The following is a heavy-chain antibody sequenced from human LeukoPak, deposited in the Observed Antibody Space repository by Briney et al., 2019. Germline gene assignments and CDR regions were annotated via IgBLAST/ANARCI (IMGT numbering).Heavy chain of an antibody. CDR3: ARDYYYDSSGDY. J-gene: IGHJ4*02. CDR1: GGTFSSYA. D-gene: IGHD3-22*01. V-gene: IGHV1-69*04. Sequence: SVKVSCKASGGTFSSYAISWVRQAPGQGLEWMGRIIPILGIANYAQKLQGRVTMTTDTSTSTAYMELRSLRSDDTAVYYCARDYYYDSSGDYWGQGTLVTVSS. CDR2: IIPILGIA.